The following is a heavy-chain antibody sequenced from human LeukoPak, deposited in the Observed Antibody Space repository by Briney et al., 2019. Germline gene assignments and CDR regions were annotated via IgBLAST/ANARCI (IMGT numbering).Heavy chain of an antibody. CDR1: GYTFTSYG. D-gene: IGHD1-1*01. J-gene: IGHJ5*02. CDR3: AREDWIHLYWFDP. V-gene: IGHV1-18*01. Sequence: ASVTVSCKASGYTFTSYGISWVRQAPGQGLEWMGWSSAYNGNTNYAQKLQGRVTMTTDTSTSTAYMELRSLRSDDTAVYYCAREDWIHLYWFDPWGQGTLVTVSS. CDR2: SSAYNGNT.